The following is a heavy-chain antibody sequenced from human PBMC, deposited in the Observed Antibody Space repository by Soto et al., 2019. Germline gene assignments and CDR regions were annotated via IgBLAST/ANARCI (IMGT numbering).Heavy chain of an antibody. Sequence: SETLSLTCTVSGGSISSSSYYWGWIRQPPGKGLEWIGSIYYSGSTYYNPSLNSRVTISVDTSKNQFPLKLSSVTAAETAVYYCARHFYGSGLNGMDVWGQGTTVT. CDR1: GGSISSSSYY. CDR3: ARHFYGSGLNGMDV. D-gene: IGHD3-10*01. CDR2: IYYSGST. V-gene: IGHV4-39*01. J-gene: IGHJ6*02.